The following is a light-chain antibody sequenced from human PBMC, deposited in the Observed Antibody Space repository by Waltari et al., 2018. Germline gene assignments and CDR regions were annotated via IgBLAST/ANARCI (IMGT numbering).Light chain of an antibody. J-gene: IGLJ3*02. V-gene: IGLV1-51*01. Sequence: QSVFTQPPSVSAAPGQKVTISCSGSRSNLGNNYVSWSQVLPGTAPKLPIYDDNKRPSGIPGRFSGSKSGTSATLDITGLQTGDETEYYCGTWDSSLSAGVFGGGTRLTVL. CDR1: RSNLGNNY. CDR3: GTWDSSLSAGV. CDR2: DDN.